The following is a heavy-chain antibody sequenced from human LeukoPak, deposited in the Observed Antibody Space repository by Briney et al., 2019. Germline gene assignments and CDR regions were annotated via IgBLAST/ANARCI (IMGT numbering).Heavy chain of an antibody. V-gene: IGHV3-9*01. Sequence: PGRSLRLSCAASGFTFDDYAMHWVRQAPGKGLEWVSGISWNSGSIGYADSVKGRFTISRDNAKNSLYLQMNSLRAEDTALYYCAKAYHGGNPSPSDYWGQGTLVTVSS. J-gene: IGHJ4*02. D-gene: IGHD4-23*01. CDR1: GFTFDDYA. CDR2: ISWNSGSI. CDR3: AKAYHGGNPSPSDY.